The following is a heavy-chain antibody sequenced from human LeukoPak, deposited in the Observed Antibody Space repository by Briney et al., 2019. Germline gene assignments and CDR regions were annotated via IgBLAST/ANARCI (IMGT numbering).Heavy chain of an antibody. CDR2: ISGSGGST. Sequence: GRSLRLSCAASGFTFSSYAMSWVRQAPGKGLEWVSAISGSGGSTYYADSVKGRFTISRDNSKNTLYLQMNSLRAEDTAVYYCAKDYYHDSSGYHYFDYWGQGTLVTVSS. D-gene: IGHD3-22*01. CDR3: AKDYYHDSSGYHYFDY. V-gene: IGHV3-23*01. J-gene: IGHJ4*02. CDR1: GFTFSSYA.